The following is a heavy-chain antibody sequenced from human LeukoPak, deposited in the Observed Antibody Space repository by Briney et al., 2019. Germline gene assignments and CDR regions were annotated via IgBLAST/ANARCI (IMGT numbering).Heavy chain of an antibody. CDR1: GFTFSSYA. D-gene: IGHD4-23*01. CDR2: ISGSGGST. J-gene: IGHJ4*02. Sequence: GGSLRLSCAASGFTFSSYAMSWVRQAPGKGLEWVSTISGSGGSTDYADSVKGRFTISRNNSKDTLYLQMNSLRAEDTAVYYCAKTSGNPGFDSWGQGTLVTVPS. V-gene: IGHV3-23*01. CDR3: AKTSGNPGFDS.